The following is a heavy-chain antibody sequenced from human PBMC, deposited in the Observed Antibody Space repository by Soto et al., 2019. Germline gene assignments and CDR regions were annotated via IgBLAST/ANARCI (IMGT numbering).Heavy chain of an antibody. CDR1: GFTFSGRS. D-gene: IGHD3-10*01. CDR3: ARGWFGPDV. V-gene: IGHV3-74*01. CDR2: IDNAGTDS. J-gene: IGHJ6*04. Sequence: EVQLVESGVGLFEPGGSLRLSCAASGFTFSGRSMHWVRQAPGKGLVWVSGIDNAGTDSTYADSVKGRFTSSRDNAKNTLHLQMNSLRVEDTAVYYCARGWFGPDVWGKGTTVTVSS.